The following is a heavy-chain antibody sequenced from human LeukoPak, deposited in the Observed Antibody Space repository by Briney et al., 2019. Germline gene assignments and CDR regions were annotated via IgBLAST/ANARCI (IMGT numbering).Heavy chain of an antibody. D-gene: IGHD6-13*01. Sequence: SVKVSCKASGGTFSSYAISWVRQAPGQGLEWMGGIIPIFGTANYAQKFQGRVTITADKSTSTAYMELSSLRSEDTAVYYCARDSGVAAAGTYSYYYYYYMDVWGKGTTVTVSS. CDR1: GGTFSSYA. J-gene: IGHJ6*03. CDR2: IIPIFGTA. V-gene: IGHV1-69*06. CDR3: ARDSGVAAAGTYSYYYYYYMDV.